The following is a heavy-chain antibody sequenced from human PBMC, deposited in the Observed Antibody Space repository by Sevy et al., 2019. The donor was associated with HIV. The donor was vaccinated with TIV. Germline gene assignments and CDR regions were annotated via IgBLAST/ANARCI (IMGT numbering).Heavy chain of an antibody. J-gene: IGHJ4*02. V-gene: IGHV1-46*01. D-gene: IGHD1-26*01. CDR1: GYTFTTFY. CDR2: IIPSGGST. CDR3: ASGTGV. Sequence: ASVKVSCKTSGYTFTTFYVHWVRQAPGQGLEWMGIIIPSGGSTTYAQKFQGRVTMTRDTSTSTVYMELRSLRSKDTAVYYCASGTGVWGQGTPVTVSS.